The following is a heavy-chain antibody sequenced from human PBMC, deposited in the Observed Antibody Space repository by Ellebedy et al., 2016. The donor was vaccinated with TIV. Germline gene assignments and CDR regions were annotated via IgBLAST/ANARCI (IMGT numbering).Heavy chain of an antibody. CDR2: ISAYNGNT. J-gene: IGHJ5*02. D-gene: IGHD4-23*01. CDR1: GYTFTSYD. V-gene: IGHV1-18*01. CDR3: ARPWAVGYNWFDP. Sequence: ASVKVSCKASGYTFTSYDINWVRQAPGQGLEWMGWISAYNGNTNYAQKLQGRVTMTTDTSTSTAYMELRSLRSDDTAVYYCARPWAVGYNWFDPWGQGTLVTVSS.